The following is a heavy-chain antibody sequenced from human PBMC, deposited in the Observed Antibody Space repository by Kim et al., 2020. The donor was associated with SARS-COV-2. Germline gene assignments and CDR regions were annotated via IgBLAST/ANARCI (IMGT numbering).Heavy chain of an antibody. CDR3: ARISIPDY. Sequence: GGSLRLSCAASGFTFSSYSMNWVRQAPGKGLEWVSFISSSSSYMYYVDPVKGRFTISRDNAKNLLFLQMNSLRAEDTAVYYCARISIPDYWGQGTLVTVSS. CDR2: ISSSSSYM. D-gene: IGHD1-20*01. J-gene: IGHJ4*02. V-gene: IGHV3-21*01. CDR1: GFTFSSYS.